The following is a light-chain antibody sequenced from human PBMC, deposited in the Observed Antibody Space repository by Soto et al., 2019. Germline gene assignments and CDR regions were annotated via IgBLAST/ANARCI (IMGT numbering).Light chain of an antibody. Sequence: QSALTQPPSASGTPGQRVTISCSGSSSNIGGNTVNWYQQLPGTAPRLLIYNDRQRPSGVPDRFSASKSGTSASLAISGLQSEDEADYYCATWDASLSLLYVLGTGTKVTVL. J-gene: IGLJ1*01. CDR3: ATWDASLSLLYV. CDR2: NDR. CDR1: SSNIGGNT. V-gene: IGLV1-44*01.